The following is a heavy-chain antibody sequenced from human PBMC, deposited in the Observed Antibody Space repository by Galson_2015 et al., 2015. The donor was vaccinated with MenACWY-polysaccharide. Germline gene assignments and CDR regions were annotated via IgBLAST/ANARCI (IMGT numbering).Heavy chain of an antibody. Sequence: SLRLSCAASGFTFSSYWMHWVRQAPGKGPVWVSRTNGDGGATDYADSVKGRFTISRDNAKNTLYLQMNSLRAEDTAVYYCARAGAKYCRGGNCFFNWFDPWGQGTLVTVSS. J-gene: IGHJ5*02. V-gene: IGHV3-74*01. CDR2: TNGDGGAT. CDR3: ARAGAKYCRGGNCFFNWFDP. D-gene: IGHD2-15*01. CDR1: GFTFSSYW.